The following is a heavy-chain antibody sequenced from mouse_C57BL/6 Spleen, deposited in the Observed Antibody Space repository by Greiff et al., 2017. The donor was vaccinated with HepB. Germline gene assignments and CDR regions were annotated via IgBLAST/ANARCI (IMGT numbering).Heavy chain of an antibody. V-gene: IGHV5-17*01. CDR1: GFTFSDYG. J-gene: IGHJ4*01. Sequence: EVKVVESGGGLVKPGGSLKLSCAASGFTFSDYGMHWVRQAPEKGLEWVAYISSGSSTIYYADTVKGRFTISRDNAKNTLFLQMTSLRSEDTAMYYCASRTGTFYAMDYWGQGTSVTVSS. CDR2: ISSGSSTI. CDR3: ASRTGTFYAMDY. D-gene: IGHD4-1*01.